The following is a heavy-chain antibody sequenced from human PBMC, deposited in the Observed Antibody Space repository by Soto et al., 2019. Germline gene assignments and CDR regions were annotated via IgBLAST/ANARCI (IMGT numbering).Heavy chain of an antibody. CDR1: GFSVSSNY. CDR3: ARRYIVGVTGDY. D-gene: IGHD1-26*01. J-gene: IGHJ4*02. Sequence: EVQLVETGGGMIQPGGSLRLSCAVSGFSVSSNYMSWVRQAPGKGLEWVSLICSGGTTSYADSVKGRFIISSDSSKNTLFLQMNSLRVEDTAVYYCARRYIVGVTGDYWGQGTLVTVSS. CDR2: ICSGGTT. V-gene: IGHV3-53*02.